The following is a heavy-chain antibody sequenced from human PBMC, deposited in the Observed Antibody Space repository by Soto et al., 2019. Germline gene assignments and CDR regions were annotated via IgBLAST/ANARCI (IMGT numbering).Heavy chain of an antibody. CDR3: ARDAYKMDY. J-gene: IGHJ4*02. V-gene: IGHV3-33*01. Sequence: QVQLVESGGGVVQPGRSLRLSCAASGFTFTSYGIHWVRQAPGKGLEWVAVIWYDGSKKYYGDSVKGRFTISRDNSKNTLCLQMNSLRAEDTAVYYCARDAYKMDYWGQGTLVTVSS. D-gene: IGHD1-1*01. CDR1: GFTFTSYG. CDR2: IWYDGSKK.